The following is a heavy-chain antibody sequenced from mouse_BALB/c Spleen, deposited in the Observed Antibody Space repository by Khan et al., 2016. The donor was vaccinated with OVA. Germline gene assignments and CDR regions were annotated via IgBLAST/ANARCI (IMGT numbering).Heavy chain of an antibody. CDR2: INPHNDGA. J-gene: IGHJ3*01. CDR1: GYSFTNYI. Sequence: VQLKQSGPELVKPGASVKMSCKASGYSFTNYIIHWVKQEPGQGLEWIGYINPHNDGAKYNEKFKGKATLTSDKSSSTAYMELSGLTSEDSAVYYCARDYGRSFWFAYWGQGTLVTVSA. V-gene: IGHV1S136*01. D-gene: IGHD1-1*01. CDR3: ARDYGRSFWFAY.